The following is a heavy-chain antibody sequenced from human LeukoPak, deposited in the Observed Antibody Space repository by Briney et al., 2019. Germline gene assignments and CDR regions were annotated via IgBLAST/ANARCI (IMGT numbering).Heavy chain of an antibody. J-gene: IGHJ4*02. Sequence: GGSLRLSCAASGFTFSNYWMHWVRQAPVKGLVWVSRIKGDGSYTNYADSVKGRFTISRDNSKNTLYLQMNSLRAEDTAVYYCAKGRTVTTFLDYWGQGTLVTVSS. D-gene: IGHD4-17*01. CDR1: GFTFSNYW. CDR2: IKGDGSYT. CDR3: AKGRTVTTFLDY. V-gene: IGHV3-74*01.